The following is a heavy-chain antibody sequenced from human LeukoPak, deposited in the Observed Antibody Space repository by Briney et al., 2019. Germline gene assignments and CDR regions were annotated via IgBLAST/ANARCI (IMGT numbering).Heavy chain of an antibody. CDR3: VSNGWYSLEY. CDR2: IYHSGST. Sequence: PSGTLSLTCTVSGGSISGSNWWSWVRQAPGKGLEWIGEIYHSGSTNYNPSLKSRVTISVDKSKNQLSLRLNSVTAADTAVYYCVSNGWYSLEYWGQGTLVTVSS. V-gene: IGHV4-4*02. J-gene: IGHJ4*02. CDR1: GGSISGSNW. D-gene: IGHD6-19*01.